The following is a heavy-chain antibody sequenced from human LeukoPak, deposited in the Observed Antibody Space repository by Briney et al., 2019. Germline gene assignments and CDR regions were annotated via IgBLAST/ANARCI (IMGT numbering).Heavy chain of an antibody. Sequence: GGSLRLSCAAPGFIFSSNWMGWVRQAPGKGLEWVAHIKRDGSQKYYLDSVKGRFTISRDNAKNSLYLQMNSLRVEDTAVYYCAREDGYPDYWGQGTLVTVSS. CDR3: AREDGYPDY. J-gene: IGHJ4*02. V-gene: IGHV3-7*01. CDR1: GFIFSSNW. CDR2: IKRDGSQK. D-gene: IGHD5-18*01.